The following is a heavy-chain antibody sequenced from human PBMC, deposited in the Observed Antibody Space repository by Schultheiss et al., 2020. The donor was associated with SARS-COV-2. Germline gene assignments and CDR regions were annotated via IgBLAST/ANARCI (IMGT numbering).Heavy chain of an antibody. V-gene: IGHV3-30*04. J-gene: IGHJ3*02. CDR3: ARPYDSSGYYYVVDAFDI. CDR2: ISYDGSNK. CDR1: GFTFSSYA. D-gene: IGHD3-22*01. Sequence: GESLKISCAASGFTFSSYAMHWVRQAPGKGLEWVAVISYDGSNKYYADSVKGRFTISRDNSKNTLYLQMNSLRAEDTAVYYCARPYDSSGYYYVVDAFDIWGQGTMGTVSS.